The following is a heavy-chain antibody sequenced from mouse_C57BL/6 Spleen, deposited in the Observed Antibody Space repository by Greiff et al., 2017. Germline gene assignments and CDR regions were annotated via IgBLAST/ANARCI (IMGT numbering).Heavy chain of an antibody. CDR1: GYTFTDYY. V-gene: IGHV1-26*01. CDR2: INPNNGGT. CDR3: ATYYYGSSLYFDV. Sequence: VQLQQSGPELVKPGASVKISCKASGYTFTDYYMNWVKQSHGKSLEWIGDINPNNGGTSYNQKFKGKATLTVDKSSSTAYMELRSLTSEDSAVYYCATYYYGSSLYFDVWGTGTTVTVSS. J-gene: IGHJ1*03. D-gene: IGHD1-1*01.